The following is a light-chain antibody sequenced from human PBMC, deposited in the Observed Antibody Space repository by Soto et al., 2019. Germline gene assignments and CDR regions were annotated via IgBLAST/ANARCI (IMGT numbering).Light chain of an antibody. J-gene: IGKJ3*01. CDR2: DAS. V-gene: IGKV1-33*01. CDR3: QQYDNLPPFT. Sequence: IQMTQSPSSLSASVGDRVTITCQASQDISNYLHWYQQKPGKAPKLLIYDASNLATGVPFRFSGGGSGTDFTFTISSLQPEDVATYYCQQYDNLPPFTFGPGTKVEIK. CDR1: QDISNY.